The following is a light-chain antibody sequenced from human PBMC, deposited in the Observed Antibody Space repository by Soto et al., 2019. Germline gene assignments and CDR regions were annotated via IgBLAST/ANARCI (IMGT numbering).Light chain of an antibody. J-gene: IGLJ1*01. CDR1: NIGSKS. CDR2: YDS. Sequence: SYELTQPPSVSVAPGKTARITCGGNNIGSKSVHWYQQKPGQAPVLVIYYDSDRPSGIPERFSGSNSGNTATLTISRVEAGDEADYYCQVWDSSSDHPVYVFGTGTKLTCL. CDR3: QVWDSSSDHPVYV. V-gene: IGLV3-21*04.